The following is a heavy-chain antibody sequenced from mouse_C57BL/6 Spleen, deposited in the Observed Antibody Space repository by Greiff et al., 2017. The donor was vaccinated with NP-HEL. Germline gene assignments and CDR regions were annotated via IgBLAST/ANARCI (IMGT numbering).Heavy chain of an antibody. CDR3: ARSPLYYGSSLYAMGY. V-gene: IGHV1-82*01. Sequence: VQLQPSGPELVKPGASVKISCKASGYAFSSSWMNWVKQRPGKGLEWIGRIYPGDGDTNYNGKFKGKATLTADKSSSTAYMQLSSLTSEDSAVYFCARSPLYYGSSLYAMGYWGKGTSVTVPS. J-gene: IGHJ4*01. CDR2: IYPGDGDT. D-gene: IGHD1-1*01. CDR1: GYAFSSSW.